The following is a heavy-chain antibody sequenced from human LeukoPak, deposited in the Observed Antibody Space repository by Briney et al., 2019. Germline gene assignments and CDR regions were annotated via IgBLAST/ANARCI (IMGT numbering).Heavy chain of an antibody. D-gene: IGHD5-12*01. Sequence: PSETLSLTCAVYGGSFSGYYWSWIRQPPGKGLEWIGEINHSGSTNYNPSLKSRVTISVDTSKNQFSLKLSSVTAADTAVYYCARQIGATSSRYDYWGQGTLVTVSS. CDR2: INHSGST. CDR3: ARQIGATSSRYDY. CDR1: GGSFSGYY. J-gene: IGHJ4*02. V-gene: IGHV4-34*01.